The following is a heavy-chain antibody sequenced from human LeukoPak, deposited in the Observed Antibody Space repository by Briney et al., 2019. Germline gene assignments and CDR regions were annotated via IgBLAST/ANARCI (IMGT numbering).Heavy chain of an antibody. Sequence: SETLSLTCTVSGGSITNYYWNWLRQPPRKGLEWIGYIYYTGGTDHNRSLKSRLTISVDTSKNQFSLRLTSVIAADTAVYYCARGSLEHSSILEKWGQATPATVSA. J-gene: IGHJ4*02. CDR1: GGSITNYY. CDR2: IYYTGGT. V-gene: IGHV4-59*01. D-gene: IGHD1-1*01. CDR3: ARGSLEHSSILEK.